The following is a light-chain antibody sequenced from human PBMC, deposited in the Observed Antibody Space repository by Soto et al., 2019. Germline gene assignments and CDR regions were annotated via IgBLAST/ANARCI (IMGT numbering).Light chain of an antibody. J-gene: IGLJ1*01. CDR1: SSDVGGYDY. V-gene: IGLV2-14*01. CDR2: EVN. CDR3: SSYSTTSTLV. Sequence: QSALTQPASASGSPGQSVTISCTGASSDVGGYDYVSWYQQHPGKAPKLILFEVNNRPSGVSNHFSGSKSGNTASLIISGLQADDEADYYCSSYSTTSTLVFGSGTKVTVL.